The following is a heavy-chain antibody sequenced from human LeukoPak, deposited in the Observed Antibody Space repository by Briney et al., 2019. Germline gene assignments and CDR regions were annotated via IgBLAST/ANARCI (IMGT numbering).Heavy chain of an antibody. V-gene: IGHV3-7*01. J-gene: IGHJ4*02. CDR1: GFTFSSYW. CDR3: ARGTSGWYRYYFDY. Sequence: GGSLRLSCAASGFTFSSYWMSWVRQAPGKRLEWVANIKQDGSEKYYVDSVKGRFTISRDNAKNSLYLQMNSLRAEDTAVYYCARGTSGWYRYYFDYWGQGTLVTVSS. CDR2: IKQDGSEK. D-gene: IGHD6-19*01.